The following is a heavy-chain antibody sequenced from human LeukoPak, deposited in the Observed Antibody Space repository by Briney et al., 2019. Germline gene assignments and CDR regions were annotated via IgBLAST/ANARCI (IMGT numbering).Heavy chain of an antibody. D-gene: IGHD3-16*01. J-gene: IGHJ4*01. CDR3: ARDALGGRTKFDS. V-gene: IGHV3-74*01. Sequence: GGSLRLSCVASGFTFSSHWMHWVRQVPGKGLMWVSRINGDGSRIHYGDSGKGRFTISRDNAKNTLYLQVTSLRGDDTAIYFCARDALGGRTKFDSWGHGSLVTVSS. CDR2: INGDGSRI. CDR1: GFTFSSHW.